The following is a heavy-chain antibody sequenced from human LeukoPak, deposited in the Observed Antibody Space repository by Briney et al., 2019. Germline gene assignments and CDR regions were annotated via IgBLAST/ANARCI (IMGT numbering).Heavy chain of an antibody. CDR1: GFTFISYS. CDR3: ARDRYGDYNFDY. D-gene: IGHD4-17*01. CDR2: ISSSSSYI. Sequence: PGGSLRLSCAGSGFTFISYSMNLVRPGPGKGLEWVSSISSSSSYIYYADSVKGRFTISRDNAKNSLYLQMNSLRAEDTAVYYCARDRYGDYNFDYWGQGTLVTVSP. V-gene: IGHV3-21*01. J-gene: IGHJ4*02.